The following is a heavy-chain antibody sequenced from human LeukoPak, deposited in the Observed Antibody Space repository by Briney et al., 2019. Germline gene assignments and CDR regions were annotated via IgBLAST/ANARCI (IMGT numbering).Heavy chain of an antibody. CDR3: ARDNPANYFDP. CDR1: GASITTYY. J-gene: IGHJ5*02. V-gene: IGHV4-59*01. Sequence: SETQSLTCSVSGASITTYYWSWIRQSPAKGLEWIGYIYYNGGTNYNPSLKSRVAISIDASKNQFSLRLTSVTAADTAVYYCARDNPANYFDPWGQGTLVTVSS. D-gene: IGHD4/OR15-4a*01. CDR2: IYYNGGT.